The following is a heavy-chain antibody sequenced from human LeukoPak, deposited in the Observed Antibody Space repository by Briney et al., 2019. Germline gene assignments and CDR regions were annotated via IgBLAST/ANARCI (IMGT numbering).Heavy chain of an antibody. CDR2: IYSGGST. CDR3: ASEDYHGSGSYHLYFDY. J-gene: IGHJ4*02. V-gene: IGHV3-66*01. CDR1: GFTVSSNY. Sequence: GGSLRLSCAASGFTVSSNYMSWVRQAPGKGLEWVSVIYSGGSTYYADSVKGRFTISRDNSKNTLYLQMNSLRAEDTAVYYCASEDYHGSGSYHLYFDYWGQETLVTVSS. D-gene: IGHD3-10*01.